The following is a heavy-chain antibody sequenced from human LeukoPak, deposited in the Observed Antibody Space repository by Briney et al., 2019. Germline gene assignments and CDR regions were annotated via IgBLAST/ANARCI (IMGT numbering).Heavy chain of an antibody. V-gene: IGHV1-2*02. Sequence: ASVKVSCKASGYTFTDYYMHRVRPAPGQGLEWMGWINPMSGGRSYAQRFQGGVTMTRETYISTAYIELRTRLSDDTAVKYCATGERLVQAAMWFDYGGQGPLVTVSS. CDR1: GYTFTDYY. CDR3: ATGERLVQAAMWFDY. CDR2: INPMSGGR. D-gene: IGHD2-2*01. J-gene: IGHJ4*02.